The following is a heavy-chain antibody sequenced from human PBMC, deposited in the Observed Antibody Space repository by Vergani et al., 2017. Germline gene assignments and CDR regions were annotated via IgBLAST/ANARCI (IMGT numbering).Heavy chain of an antibody. Sequence: QVQLQQWGAGLLKPSETLSLTCAVYGGSFSGYYWSWIRQPPGKGLEWIGEINHSGNTNYKPSLKSRVTISVDTSKNQFSLKLSSVTAADTAVYYCASLGGYSSSSPTYYYYMDVWGKGTTVTVSS. J-gene: IGHJ6*03. CDR2: INHSGNT. D-gene: IGHD6-6*01. CDR1: GGSFSGYY. CDR3: ASLGGYSSSSPTYYYYMDV. V-gene: IGHV4-34*01.